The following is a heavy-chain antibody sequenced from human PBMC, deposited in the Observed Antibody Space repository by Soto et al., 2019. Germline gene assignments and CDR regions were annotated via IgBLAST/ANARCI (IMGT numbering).Heavy chain of an antibody. CDR1: GFSLSSTRMA. CDR3: AHIVVAGLGYYFDY. Sequence: QITLKESGPTLVKPTQTLTLTCTFSGFSLSSTRMAVGWIRQPPGKALEWLALIYWDDDKRYSPFLKSRLTLTKDTSKNQVVLTMSNMDPVDTDRYYCAHIVVAGLGYYFDYWGQGTLVTVSS. CDR2: IYWDDDK. V-gene: IGHV2-5*02. J-gene: IGHJ4*02. D-gene: IGHD6-19*01.